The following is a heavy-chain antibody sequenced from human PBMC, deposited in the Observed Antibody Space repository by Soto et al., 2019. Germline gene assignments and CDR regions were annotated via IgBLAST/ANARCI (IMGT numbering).Heavy chain of an antibody. CDR2: IYSGGST. Sequence: EVQLVESGGGLVQPGGSLRLSCAASGVTVSSNYMSWVRQAPGKGLEWVSVIYSGGSTYYADSEKGRFTISRDNSKNTLYLQMNSLRAEDTAVYYCARHGYNYGGDYFDYWGQGTLVTVSS. D-gene: IGHD5-18*01. V-gene: IGHV3-66*04. J-gene: IGHJ4*02. CDR3: ARHGYNYGGDYFDY. CDR1: GVTVSSNY.